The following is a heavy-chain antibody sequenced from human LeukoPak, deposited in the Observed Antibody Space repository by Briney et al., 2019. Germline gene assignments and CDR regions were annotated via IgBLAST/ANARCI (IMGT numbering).Heavy chain of an antibody. CDR2: IYSGGST. CDR1: GFTVSSNY. V-gene: IGHV3-53*01. D-gene: IGHD6-19*01. J-gene: IGHJ6*03. Sequence: GGSLRLSCAASGFTVSSNYMSWVRQAPGKGLEWVSVIYSGGSTYYADSVKGRFTISRDNSKNTLYLQMNSLRAEDTAVYYCARVEQWLEGDYYVDVWGKGTTVTVSS. CDR3: ARVEQWLEGDYYVDV.